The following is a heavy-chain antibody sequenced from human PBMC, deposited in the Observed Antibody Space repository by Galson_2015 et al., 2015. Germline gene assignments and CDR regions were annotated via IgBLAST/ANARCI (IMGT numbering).Heavy chain of an antibody. CDR2: LSGSGGIT. CDR3: AKDRDSGSYYYYYGMDV. D-gene: IGHD1-26*01. V-gene: IGHV3-23*01. J-gene: IGHJ6*02. Sequence: SLRLSCAASGFTFSSYAMSWLRQAPGKGLEWVSALSGSGGITYYADSVKGRFTISRDNSKNTLYLQMNSLRADDTAVYYCAKDRDSGSYYYYYGMDVWGQGTTVTVSS. CDR1: GFTFSSYA.